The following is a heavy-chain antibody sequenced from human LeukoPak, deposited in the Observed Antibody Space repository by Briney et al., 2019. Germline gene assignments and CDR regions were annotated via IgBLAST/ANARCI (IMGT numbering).Heavy chain of an antibody. Sequence: PSETLSLTCTVSGGSISSYYWSWIRQPPGKGLEWIAYIYYSGSTNYNPSLKSRVTISVDTSKNQFSLKLSSVTAADTAVYYCARAGSSGWDYFDYWGQGTLVTVSS. V-gene: IGHV4-59*01. CDR2: IYYSGST. D-gene: IGHD6-19*01. CDR3: ARAGSSGWDYFDY. CDR1: GGSISSYY. J-gene: IGHJ4*02.